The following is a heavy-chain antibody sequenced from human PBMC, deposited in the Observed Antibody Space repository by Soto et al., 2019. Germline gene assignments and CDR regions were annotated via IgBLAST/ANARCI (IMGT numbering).Heavy chain of an antibody. CDR2: IYYSGST. J-gene: IGHJ4*02. CDR3: ATYTAMAMNFDY. CDR1: GGSISSSSYY. Sequence: SETLSLTCTVSGGSISSSSYYWGWIRQPPGKGLEWIGSIYYSGSTYYNPSLKSRVTISVDTSKNQFSLKLSSVTAADTAVYYCATYTAMAMNFDYWGQGTLVTVSS. D-gene: IGHD5-18*01. V-gene: IGHV4-39*01.